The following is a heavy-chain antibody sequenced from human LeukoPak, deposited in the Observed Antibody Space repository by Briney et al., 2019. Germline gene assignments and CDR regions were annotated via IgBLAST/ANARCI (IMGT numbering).Heavy chain of an antibody. CDR3: ARSPDSSGRGTYFDY. J-gene: IGHJ4*02. Sequence: PGGSLRLSCAASGFTFSSYWMHWVRQAPGKGLVWVSRINSDGSSTSYADSVKGRFTISRDNAKNTLYLQMNSLRAEDTAVYYCARSPDSSGRGTYFDYWGQGTLVTVSP. CDR2: INSDGSST. D-gene: IGHD6-19*01. CDR1: GFTFSSYW. V-gene: IGHV3-74*01.